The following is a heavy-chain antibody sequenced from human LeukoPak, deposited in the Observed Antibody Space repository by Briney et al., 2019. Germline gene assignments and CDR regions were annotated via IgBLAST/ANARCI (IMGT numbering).Heavy chain of an antibody. CDR1: GASISSSNW. CDR3: AREYSWYYFDY. J-gene: IGHJ4*02. CDR2: IYHSGTT. Sequence: SETLSLTCTVSGASISSSNWWSWVRQPPGKGLEWIGEIYHSGTTNYNPSLKGRVTISVDKSKNQFSLKLSSVTAADTAVYYCAREYSWYYFDYWVQGTLVTVSS. D-gene: IGHD2-15*01. V-gene: IGHV4-4*02.